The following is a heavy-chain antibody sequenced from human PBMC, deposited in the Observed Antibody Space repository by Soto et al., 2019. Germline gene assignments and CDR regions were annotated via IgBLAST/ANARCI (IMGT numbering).Heavy chain of an antibody. J-gene: IGHJ4*02. V-gene: IGHV5-51*01. D-gene: IGHD6-19*01. CDR2: IYPGDSDT. CDR3: ARLEVGSGWLPEDFDY. CDR1: GYSFTSYW. Sequence: EVQLVQSGAEVKKPGESLKISCKGSGYSFTSYWIDWVRQMPGKGLEWMGIIYPGDSDTRYSPSFQGQVTISADKSISTAYLQWSSLKASDTAMYYCARLEVGSGWLPEDFDYWGQGTLVTVSS.